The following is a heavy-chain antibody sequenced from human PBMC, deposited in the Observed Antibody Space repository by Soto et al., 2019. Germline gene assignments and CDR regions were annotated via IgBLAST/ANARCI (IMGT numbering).Heavy chain of an antibody. CDR1: GFTFSSYA. V-gene: IGHV3-30-3*01. Sequence: GGSLRLSCAASGFTFSSYAMHWVRQAPGKGLEWVAVISYDGSNKYYADSVKGRFTISRDNSKNTLYLQMNSLRAEDTAVYYCARDPSSDGRDFDYWGQGTLVTVSS. CDR3: ARDPSSDGRDFDY. J-gene: IGHJ4*02. CDR2: ISYDGSNK.